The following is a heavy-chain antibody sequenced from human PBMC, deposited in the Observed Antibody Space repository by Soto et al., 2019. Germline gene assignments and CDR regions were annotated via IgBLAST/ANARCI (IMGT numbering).Heavy chain of an antibody. D-gene: IGHD6-19*01. CDR1: GGAFRSYT. J-gene: IGHJ6*02. CDR3: ARDEIAVANRVGMDV. V-gene: IGHV1-69*06. CDR2: ITPIFGAA. Sequence: QVQLVQSGAEVQKPGSSVKVSCKASGGAFRSYTISWVRQAPGQGLEWMGGITPIFGAANYAQKFEGRVTISAAKSTTTAYMELSNLTSEDTAVYYCARDEIAVANRVGMDVWGQGTTVIVSS.